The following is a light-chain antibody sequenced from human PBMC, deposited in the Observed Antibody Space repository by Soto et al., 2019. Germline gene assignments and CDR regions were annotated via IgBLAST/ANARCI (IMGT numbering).Light chain of an antibody. CDR3: QQSYSTPRT. CDR1: QSNSSY. CDR2: AAS. V-gene: IGKV1-39*01. J-gene: IGKJ2*01. Sequence: DIQMTQSPSSLSASVGDSVTITCRASQSNSSYLNGYQQKPGKAPKLLIYAASSLQSGVPSRFSGSGSGTDFTLTISSLQPEDFATYYCQQSYSTPRTFGQGTKLEIK.